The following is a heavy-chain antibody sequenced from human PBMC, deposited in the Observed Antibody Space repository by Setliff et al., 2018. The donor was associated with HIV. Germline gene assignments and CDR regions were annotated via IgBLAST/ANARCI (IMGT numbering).Heavy chain of an antibody. CDR3: VRYITTCWDV. Sequence: SETLSLTCSVHSGSFSGYLWTWIRQPPGKGLEWIGEINQSGVTHYNPSLKSRVTVSGDTSRNQFSLTLSSVTAADTAVYYCVRYITTCWDVWGQGTTVTV. J-gene: IGHJ6*02. D-gene: IGHD1-20*01. CDR1: SGSFSGYL. V-gene: IGHV4-34*01. CDR2: INQSGVT.